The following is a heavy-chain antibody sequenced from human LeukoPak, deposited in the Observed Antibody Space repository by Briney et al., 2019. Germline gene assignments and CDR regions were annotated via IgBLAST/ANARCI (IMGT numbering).Heavy chain of an antibody. CDR3: ARDRYYYDSSGYYPRLDY. D-gene: IGHD3-22*01. CDR1: GGSISSYY. J-gene: IGHJ4*02. Sequence: TSETLSLTCTVSGGSISSYYWSWIRQPPGKGLEWIGYIYYSGSTNYNPSLKSRVSISVDTSKNQFSLKLSSVTAADTAVYYCARDRYYYDSSGYYPRLDYWGQGTLVTVSS. V-gene: IGHV4-59*01. CDR2: IYYSGST.